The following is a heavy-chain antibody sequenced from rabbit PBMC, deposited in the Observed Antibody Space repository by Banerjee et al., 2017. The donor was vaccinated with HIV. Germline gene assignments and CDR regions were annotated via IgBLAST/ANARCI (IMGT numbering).Heavy chain of an antibody. CDR3: ARDRGVMPAFKL. Sequence: QEQLEESGGDLVKPEGSLTLTCTASGFSFSNRYVMCWVRQAPGKGLEWIACINTSSGNTVYASWAKGRFTISKTSSTTVTLQMTSLTAADTATYFCARDRGVMPAFKLWGQGPLVTVS. V-gene: IGHV1S45*01. CDR1: GFSFSNRYV. J-gene: IGHJ4*01. CDR2: INTSSGNT.